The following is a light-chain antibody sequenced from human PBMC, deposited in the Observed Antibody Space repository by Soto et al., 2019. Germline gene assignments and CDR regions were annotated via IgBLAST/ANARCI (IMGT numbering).Light chain of an antibody. Sequence: EIVLTQSPCTLSLSPGERATLSCRASHTISSSYLAWYQQKPGQAPRLLMYGISRRATGIPDRFSGSGSGTDFTLTITRLEPEDFAVYYCQQYVTSSPRTFGQGTKV. CDR1: HTISSSY. V-gene: IGKV3-20*01. J-gene: IGKJ1*01. CDR3: QQYVTSSPRT. CDR2: GIS.